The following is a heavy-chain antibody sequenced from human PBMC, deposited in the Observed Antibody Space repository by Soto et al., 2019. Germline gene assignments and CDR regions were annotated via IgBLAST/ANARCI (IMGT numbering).Heavy chain of an antibody. CDR2: ISAYYGNT. J-gene: IGHJ1*01. CDR3: AVTPEAAAGTAYFQH. V-gene: IGHV1-18*01. CDR1: GYTFTSYG. D-gene: IGHD6-13*01. Sequence: QVQLVQSGAEVKKPWASVKVYCKASGYTFTSYGISWVRQAPGQGLEWMGGISAYYGNTNYAQKLEGITTMTTDTSTSTAYMELRRLRSDDTAVYYCAVTPEAAAGTAYFQHWGQGTLVSVSS.